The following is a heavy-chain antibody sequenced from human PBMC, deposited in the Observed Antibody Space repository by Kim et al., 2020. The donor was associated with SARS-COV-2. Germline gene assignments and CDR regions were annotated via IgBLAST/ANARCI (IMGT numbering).Heavy chain of an antibody. J-gene: IGHJ4*02. V-gene: IGHV3-15*01. Sequence: PVKGRFTISRDDSTEPLYLQMNSLKTEDTAVYYCSTGVSMVRGVITDYWGQGTLVTVSS. CDR3: STGVSMVRGVITDY. D-gene: IGHD3-10*01.